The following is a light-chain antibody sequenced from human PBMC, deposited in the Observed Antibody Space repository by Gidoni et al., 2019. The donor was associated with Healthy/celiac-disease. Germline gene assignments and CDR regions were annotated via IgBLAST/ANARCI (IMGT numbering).Light chain of an antibody. CDR3: QQRSNWPLT. V-gene: IGKV3-11*01. Sequence: DIVLTHSPATLSLSPGEIAPLSCSPSQSVSRYLSGYKQKPGQTPRLLIYDESNRATVIPARFSGSGSGTDFTLTISSLEPEDFAVDYCQQRSNWPLTFGGGTKVEIK. CDR1: QSVSRY. J-gene: IGKJ4*01. CDR2: DES.